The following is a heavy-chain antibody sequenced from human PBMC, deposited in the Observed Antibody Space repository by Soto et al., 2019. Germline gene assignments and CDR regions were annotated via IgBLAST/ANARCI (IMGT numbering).Heavy chain of an antibody. Sequence: QITLKESGPTLVKPTQTLTLSCTFSEFSLTTRGVGVGWNRQPPGKALECLALIYWDDDKRYSPSLQSRLSITKDTSKNQVVLTITNVDPVDTATYYCAHIPNYYQYDWFDPWGQGTLVSVSS. D-gene: IGHD3-16*01. J-gene: IGHJ5*02. CDR2: IYWDDDK. CDR3: AHIPNYYQYDWFDP. V-gene: IGHV2-5*02. CDR1: EFSLTTRGVG.